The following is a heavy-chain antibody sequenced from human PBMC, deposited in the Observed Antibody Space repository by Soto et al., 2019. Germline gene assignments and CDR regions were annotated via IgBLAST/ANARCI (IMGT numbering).Heavy chain of an antibody. V-gene: IGHV4-31*03. Sequence: PSETLSLTCTVSGGSISSGGYYWSWIRQHPGKGMEWIGYTYYSGSTYYNTSLKSRMTKSVDTSKNQISLKLSRVNAADTAVYYCARDTRGYCSSTSCETVGYSYGYYGMDVWGQGTTVTVS. D-gene: IGHD2-2*01. CDR2: TYYSGST. J-gene: IGHJ6*02. CDR1: GGSISSGGYY. CDR3: ARDTRGYCSSTSCETVGYSYGYYGMDV.